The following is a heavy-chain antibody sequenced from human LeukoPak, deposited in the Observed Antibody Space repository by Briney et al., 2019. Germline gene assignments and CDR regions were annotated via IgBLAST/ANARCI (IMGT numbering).Heavy chain of an antibody. J-gene: IGHJ5*02. CDR1: GYTFTGYY. V-gene: IGHV1-2*02. CDR2: INPNSGGT. CDR3: ARLTPPITMVRGVIRIQINWFDP. Sequence: ASVKVSCKASGYTFTGYYMHWVRQAPGQGLEWMGWINPNSGGTNYAQKFQGRVTMTRDTSISTAYMELSRLRSDDTAVYYCARLTPPITMVRGVIRIQINWFDPWGQGTLVTVSS. D-gene: IGHD3-10*01.